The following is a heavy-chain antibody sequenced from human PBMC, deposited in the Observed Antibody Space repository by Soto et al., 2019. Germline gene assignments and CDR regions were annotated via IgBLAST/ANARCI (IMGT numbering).Heavy chain of an antibody. CDR3: ANSRGGTFLGYHGMDI. J-gene: IGHJ6*02. CDR1: GGTFSSRA. CDR2: IIPVFGRV. V-gene: IGHV1-69*01. Sequence: QVQLVPSGPEVKTTGTSVKVSCKASGGTFSSRAISWVRQAPGPGLEWMGGIIPVFGRVNYAEKFQDRVTITAYESTGTVDMELSSLRSEDAALYYCANSRGGTFLGYHGMDIWGQGTTVSVSS. D-gene: IGHD3-16*01.